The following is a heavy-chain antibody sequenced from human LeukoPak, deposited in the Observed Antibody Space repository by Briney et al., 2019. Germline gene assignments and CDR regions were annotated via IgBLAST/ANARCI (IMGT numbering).Heavy chain of an antibody. CDR1: GYTFTDYY. Sequence: ASVKVSCKASGYTFTDYYMHWVRQAPGQGLEWMGWINPNSGGTNYAQKFQGRVTMTRDTSISTAYMDLSRLRSDDTAVYYCVRGDVWFDTGGQGTLVTVSS. J-gene: IGHJ5*02. CDR2: INPNSGGT. CDR3: VRGDVWFDT. V-gene: IGHV1-2*02.